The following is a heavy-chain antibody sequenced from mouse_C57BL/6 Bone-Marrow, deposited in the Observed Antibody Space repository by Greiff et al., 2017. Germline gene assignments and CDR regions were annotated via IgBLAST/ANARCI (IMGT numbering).Heavy chain of an antibody. V-gene: IGHV1-50*01. J-gene: IGHJ3*01. D-gene: IGHD1-1*01. Sequence: VQLQQPGAELVKPGASVKLSCKASGYTFTSYWMQWVKQRPGQGLEWIGEIDPSDSYTNYNQKFKGQATLTVDTSSSTAYMQLRSLTSEGSAVYYCAREGVLLRPFAYWGQETLVTVSA. CDR1: GYTFTSYW. CDR2: IDPSDSYT. CDR3: AREGVLLRPFAY.